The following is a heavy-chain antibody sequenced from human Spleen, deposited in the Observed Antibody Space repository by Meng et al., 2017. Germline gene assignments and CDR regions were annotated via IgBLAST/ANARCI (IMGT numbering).Heavy chain of an antibody. CDR1: GYTFTRYT. CDR3: ARDYDYVWGNYRPPVPYYFDF. Sequence: ASVKVSCKASGYTFTRYTLNWVRQAPGQGLEWMGWINPDTGSPTYAQGFTGRFVFSSDTSVSTVYLQINSLKAEDTAVYFCARDYDYVWGNYRPPVPYYFDFWGPGTLVTVSS. V-gene: IGHV7-4-1*02. CDR2: INPDTGSP. J-gene: IGHJ4*02. D-gene: IGHD3-16*02.